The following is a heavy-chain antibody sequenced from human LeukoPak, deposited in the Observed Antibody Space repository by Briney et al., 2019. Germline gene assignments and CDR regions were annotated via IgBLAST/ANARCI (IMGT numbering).Heavy chain of an antibody. CDR2: ISSSGSTI. CDR1: GYSIRSPYY. J-gene: IGHJ6*03. CDR3: ARDPYSGNYGHDYYYYMDV. V-gene: IGHV3-48*03. D-gene: IGHD1-26*01. Sequence: LSLTCTVSGYSIRSPYYWGWVRQAPGKGLEWVSYISSSGSTIYYADSVKGRFTISRDNAKNSLYLQMNSLRAEDTAVYYCARDPYSGNYGHDYYYYMDVWGKGTTVTISS.